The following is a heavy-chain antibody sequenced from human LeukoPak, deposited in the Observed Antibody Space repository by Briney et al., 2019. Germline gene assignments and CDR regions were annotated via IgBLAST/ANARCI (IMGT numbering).Heavy chain of an antibody. D-gene: IGHD3-3*01. CDR1: GGSITSYY. CDR2: IFYSGST. V-gene: IGHV4-59*12. CDR3: ARGRRGSYDIWSGQNWFDP. Sequence: PSETLSLTCTVSGGSITSYYWSWIRQPPGKGLEWIGYIFYSGSTNYNPSLKSRLTMSLDTSKSQFSLSLNSVTAADTAVYYCARGRRGSYDIWSGQNWFDPWGQGILVIVSS. J-gene: IGHJ5*02.